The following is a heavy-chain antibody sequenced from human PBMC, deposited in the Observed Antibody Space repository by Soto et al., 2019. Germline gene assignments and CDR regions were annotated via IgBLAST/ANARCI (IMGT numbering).Heavy chain of an antibody. V-gene: IGHV3-23*01. CDR3: AKEVSMAHSTDY. J-gene: IGHJ4*02. CDR1: EFPFSSYA. D-gene: IGHD3-10*01. Sequence: GGSPRLSCTASEFPFSSYAMRCVRQAPGKGLEWVSAISGSGGSTYYADSVKGRFTISRDNSKNTLYLQMNSLRAEDTAVYYCAKEVSMAHSTDYWGQGTLVTVSS. CDR2: ISGSGGST.